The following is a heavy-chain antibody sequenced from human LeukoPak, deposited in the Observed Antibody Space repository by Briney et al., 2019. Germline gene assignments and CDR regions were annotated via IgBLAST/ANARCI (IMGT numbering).Heavy chain of an antibody. V-gene: IGHV1-2*02. Sequence: GASVKVSCKASGYTFTSYGITWVRQAPGQGLEWMGWINPHNGDTNYAQKFQGRVTMTRDTSITTAYMELSRLKSDDTAVYYCATVRDIVVGGGPYYFDYWGQGTLVTVSS. CDR2: INPHNGDT. CDR1: GYTFTSYG. D-gene: IGHD2-15*01. CDR3: ATVRDIVVGGGPYYFDY. J-gene: IGHJ4*02.